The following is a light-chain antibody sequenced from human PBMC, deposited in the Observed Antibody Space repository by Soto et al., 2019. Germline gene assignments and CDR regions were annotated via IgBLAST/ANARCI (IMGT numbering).Light chain of an antibody. CDR3: QKCKVAPFT. J-gene: IGKJ4*01. V-gene: IGKV1-27*01. Sequence: DIQMTQSPSSLSASLGDRVTITCRASQGIDNHLAWYQQKPGKAPKLLIYAASTLRSSVPSRFTGSGSGTDFTLTISSLQPEDAATYYCQKCKVAPFTFGGGTKVEI. CDR1: QGIDNH. CDR2: AAS.